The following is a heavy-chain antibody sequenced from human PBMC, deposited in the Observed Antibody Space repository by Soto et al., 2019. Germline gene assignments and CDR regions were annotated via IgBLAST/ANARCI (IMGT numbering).Heavy chain of an antibody. CDR1: GYPFTGEY. V-gene: IGHV1-46*01. J-gene: IGHJ4*02. CDR3: AREGGYSSREFDS. CDR2: IHPSGGST. D-gene: IGHD5-18*01. Sequence: ASVKVSCKASGYPFTGEYLHWVRQAPGQGLEWMGVIHPSGGSTTYAQKFQDRVTMTRDTSSNTVHLELSSLRSEDTAVYYCAREGGYSSREFDSWSQETQLTGSS.